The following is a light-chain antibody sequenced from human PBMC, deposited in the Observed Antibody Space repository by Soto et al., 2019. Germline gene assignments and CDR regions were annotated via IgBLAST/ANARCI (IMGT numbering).Light chain of an antibody. V-gene: IGLV3-1*01. J-gene: IGLJ1*01. CDR3: QAWDYSTAYYV. CDR2: QDT. CDR1: KLGEKY. Sequence: SYALTQPPSLSVSPGQTASIPGSGDKLGEKYACWYQQKPGQSPVLVIYQDTKRPSGIPERFSGSNSGNTATLTISGTQSMDEADYYCQAWDYSTAYYVFGPGTKVTVL.